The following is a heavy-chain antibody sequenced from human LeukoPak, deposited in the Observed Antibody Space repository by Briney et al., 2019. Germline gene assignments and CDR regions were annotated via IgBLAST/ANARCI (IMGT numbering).Heavy chain of an antibody. CDR1: GGSISSYY. D-gene: IGHD3-22*01. V-gene: IGHV4-59*08. CDR2: IYYSGST. CDR3: ARQVRYYYDSRPDY. Sequence: SETLSLTCTVSGGSISSYYWSWIRQPPGKGLEWIGYIYYSGSTNYNPSLKSRVTISVDTSKNQFSLKLSSVTAADTAVYYCARQVRYYYDSRPDYWGQGTLVTVSS. J-gene: IGHJ4*02.